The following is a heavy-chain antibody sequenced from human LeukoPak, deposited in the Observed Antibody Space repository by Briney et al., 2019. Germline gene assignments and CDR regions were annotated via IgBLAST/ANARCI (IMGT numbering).Heavy chain of an antibody. Sequence: XQXLXGXGXXNPSGGSTSYAQKFQGRVTMTRDTSTSTVYMELSSLRSEDTAVYYCARVEMATTTTNFFDYWGQGTLVTVSS. J-gene: IGHJ4*02. CDR3: ARVEMATTTTNFFDY. D-gene: IGHD5-24*01. CDR2: XNPSGGST. V-gene: IGHV1-46*01.